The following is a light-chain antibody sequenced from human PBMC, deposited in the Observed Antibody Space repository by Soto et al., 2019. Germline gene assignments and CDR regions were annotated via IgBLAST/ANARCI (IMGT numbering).Light chain of an antibody. CDR2: DAS. CDR3: QQYNFYPRT. CDR1: QSISSW. V-gene: IGKV1-5*01. J-gene: IGKJ4*01. Sequence: DIQMTQSPSTLSASVGDRVTITCRASQSISSWLAWYQQKPGEAPKLLIYDASTLKSGVPSRFSGSGSGTEFTLTISSLQPDDFATYYCQQYNFYPRTFGGGTKVDIK.